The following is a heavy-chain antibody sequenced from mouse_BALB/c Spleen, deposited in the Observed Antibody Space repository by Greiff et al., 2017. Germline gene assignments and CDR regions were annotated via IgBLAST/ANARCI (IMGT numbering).Heavy chain of an antibody. D-gene: IGHD2-4*01. CDR1: GYTFTSYW. CDR3: TRGGDYDRFDY. CDR2: IYPSDSYT. V-gene: IGHV1-69*02. Sequence: VQLQQPGAELVRPGASVKLSCKASGYTFTSYWINWVKQRPGQGLEWIGNIYPSDSYTNYNQKFKDKATLTVDKSSSTAYMQLSSPTSEDSAVYYCTRGGDYDRFDYWGQGTTLTVSS. J-gene: IGHJ2*01.